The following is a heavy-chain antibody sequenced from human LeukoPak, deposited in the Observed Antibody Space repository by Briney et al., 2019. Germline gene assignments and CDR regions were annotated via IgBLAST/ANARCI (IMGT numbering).Heavy chain of an antibody. V-gene: IGHV1-46*01. Sequence: ASVKVSCKASGYTFTSYYMHWVRQAPGQGLEWMGIINPSGGSTSYAQKFQGRVTMTRDMSTSTVYMELSSLRSEDTAVYYCASGRGYAVAGVGYYYYYMDVWGKGTTVTVSS. J-gene: IGHJ6*03. CDR3: ASGRGYAVAGVGYYYYYMDV. D-gene: IGHD6-19*01. CDR1: GYTFTSYY. CDR2: INPSGGST.